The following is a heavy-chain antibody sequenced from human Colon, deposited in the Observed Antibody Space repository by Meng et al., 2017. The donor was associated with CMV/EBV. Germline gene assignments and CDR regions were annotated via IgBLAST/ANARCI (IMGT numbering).Heavy chain of an antibody. CDR3: TKDPSQAIVPSAMDY. V-gene: IGHV3-9*01. CDR2: ISWDGAFI. CDR1: GFTFDDYA. J-gene: IGHJ4*02. Sequence: GGSLRLSCAASGFTFDDYAMHWVRQAPGKGLEWVSGISWDGAFIGYAGSVKGRFTISRDNAKNSLYLEMKSLEPEDTAIYYCTKDPSQAIVPSAMDYWGQETLVTVSS. D-gene: IGHD2-2*01.